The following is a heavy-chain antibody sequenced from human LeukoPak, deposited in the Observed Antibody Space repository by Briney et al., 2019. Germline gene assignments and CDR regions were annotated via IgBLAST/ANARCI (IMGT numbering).Heavy chain of an antibody. J-gene: IGHJ4*02. V-gene: IGHV4-34*01. CDR3: ARTATRELKEGGTYYFDY. CDR2: INHSGST. D-gene: IGHD1-26*01. Sequence: PSETLSLTCAVYGGSFSGYYWSWIRQPPGKGLEWIGEINHSGSTNYNPSLKSRVTISVDTSKNQFSLKLSSVTVADTAVYYCARTATRELKEGGTYYFDYWGQGTLVTVSS. CDR1: GGSFSGYY.